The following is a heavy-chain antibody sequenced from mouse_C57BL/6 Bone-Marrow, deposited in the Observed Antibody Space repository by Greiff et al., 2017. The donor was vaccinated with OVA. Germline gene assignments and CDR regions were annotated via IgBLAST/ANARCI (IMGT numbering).Heavy chain of an antibody. D-gene: IGHD1-1*01. CDR2: INPYNGDT. CDR3: ARDSYYYGSKDYYAMDY. Sequence: EVQLQQSGPELVKPGDSVKISCKASGYSFTGYFMNWVMQSHGKSLEWIGRINPYNGDTFYNQKFKGKATLTVDKSSSTAHMELRSLTSEDSAVYYCARDSYYYGSKDYYAMDYWGQGTSVTVSS. J-gene: IGHJ4*01. CDR1: GYSFTGYF. V-gene: IGHV1-20*01.